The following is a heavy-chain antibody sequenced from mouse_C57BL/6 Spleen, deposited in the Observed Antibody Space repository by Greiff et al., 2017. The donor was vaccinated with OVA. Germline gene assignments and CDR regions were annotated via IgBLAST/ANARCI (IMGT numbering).Heavy chain of an antibody. J-gene: IGHJ3*01. CDR1: GYTFTSYG. Sequence: QVHVKQSGAELARPGASVKLSCKASGYTFTSYGISWVKQRTGQGLEWIGEIYPRSGNTYYNEKFKGKATLTADKSSSTAYMELRSLTSEDSAVYFCARDYYGSLAWFAYWGQGTLVTVSA. CDR2: IYPRSGNT. V-gene: IGHV1-81*01. CDR3: ARDYYGSLAWFAY. D-gene: IGHD1-1*01.